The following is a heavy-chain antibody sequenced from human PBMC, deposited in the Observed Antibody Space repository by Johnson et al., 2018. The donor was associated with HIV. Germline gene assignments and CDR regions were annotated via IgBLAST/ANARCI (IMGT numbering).Heavy chain of an antibody. Sequence: QVQLVESGGGLVKPGGSLRLSCAASGFTFSNAWMSWVRQAPGKGLEWVAVISYDGSNKYYADSVKGRFTISRDNSKNTLYLQMNSLRAEDTAVYYCAKGVGRAAAGTRNAFDIWGQGTMVTVSS. D-gene: IGHD6-13*01. CDR2: ISYDGSNK. CDR1: GFTFSNAW. V-gene: IGHV3-30*18. J-gene: IGHJ3*02. CDR3: AKGVGRAAAGTRNAFDI.